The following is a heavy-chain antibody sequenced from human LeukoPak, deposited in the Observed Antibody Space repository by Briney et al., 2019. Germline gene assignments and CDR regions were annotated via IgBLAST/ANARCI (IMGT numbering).Heavy chain of an antibody. V-gene: IGHV3-48*01. CDR2: ISDSSSTI. D-gene: IGHD3-10*01. CDR1: GFTFSSYE. CDR3: ARERGYGSGTFDY. Sequence: GGSLRLSCAASGFTFSSYEMNWVRQAPGKGLEWVSDISDSSSTIHYADSVNGRFTISRDNAKNSLYLQMNSLRAEDTAVYYCARERGYGSGTFDYWGRGIQVTTSS. J-gene: IGHJ4*02.